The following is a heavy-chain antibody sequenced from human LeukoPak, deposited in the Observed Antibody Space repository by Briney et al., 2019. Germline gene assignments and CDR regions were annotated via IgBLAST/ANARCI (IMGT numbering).Heavy chain of an antibody. CDR1: GFTFSYYA. Sequence: PGGSLRLSCSASGFTFSYYAMHWVRQAPGKGLEYVSGITSSGGSTYYTDSVKGRFTISRDNSNNTPYLQMSSLRAEDTAVYYCVKGDYSGYTFPAFDYWGQGTLVSVSS. J-gene: IGHJ4*02. V-gene: IGHV3-64D*06. CDR3: VKGDYSGYTFPAFDY. D-gene: IGHD5-12*01. CDR2: ITSSGGST.